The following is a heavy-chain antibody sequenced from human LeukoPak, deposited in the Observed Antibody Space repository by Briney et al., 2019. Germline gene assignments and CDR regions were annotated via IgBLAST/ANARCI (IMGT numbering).Heavy chain of an antibody. D-gene: IGHD3-10*01. J-gene: IGHJ6*03. CDR3: ARVEEGYGSGRRENSYYYYMDV. V-gene: IGHV4-4*07. CDR2: IYTSGST. CDR1: GGSISSYY. Sequence: NASETLSLTCTVSGGSISSYYWSWIRQPAGKGLEWIGRIYTSGSTNYNPSLKSRVTMSVDTSKNQFSLKLNSVTAADTAVYYCARVEEGYGSGRRENSYYYYMDVWGKGTTVTVSS.